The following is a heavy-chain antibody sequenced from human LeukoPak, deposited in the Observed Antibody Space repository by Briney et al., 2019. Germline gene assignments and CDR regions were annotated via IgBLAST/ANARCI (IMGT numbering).Heavy chain of an antibody. J-gene: IGHJ6*03. CDR3: ARPYGDYGFYYYYYMDV. CDR1: GFTFSSYS. CDR2: ISSSSSTI. Sequence: GGSLRLSCAASGFTFSSYSMNWVRQAPGKGLEWVSYISSSSSTIYYADSVKGRFTISRDNAKNSLYLQMNSLRAEDTAVYYCARPYGDYGFYYYYYMDVWGEGTTVTVSS. D-gene: IGHD4-17*01. V-gene: IGHV3-48*01.